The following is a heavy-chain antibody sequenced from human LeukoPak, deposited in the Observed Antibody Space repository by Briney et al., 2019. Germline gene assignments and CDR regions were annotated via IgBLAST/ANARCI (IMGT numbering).Heavy chain of an antibody. D-gene: IGHD3-22*01. CDR2: LSVSGGST. CDR3: ARDLRSGFDYYDSSGYYSFDI. Sequence: GGSLRLSCAASGFTFSNYALSWVRQAPGKGLEWVSALSVSGGSTYYADSVKGRFTISRDNSKNTLYLQMNSLRAEDTAVYYCARDLRSGFDYYDSSGYYSFDIWGQGTMVTVSS. V-gene: IGHV3-23*01. CDR1: GFTFSNYA. J-gene: IGHJ3*02.